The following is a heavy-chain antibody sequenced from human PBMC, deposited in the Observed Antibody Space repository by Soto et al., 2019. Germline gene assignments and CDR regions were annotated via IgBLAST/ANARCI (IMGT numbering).Heavy chain of an antibody. CDR1: GFTFSSYG. D-gene: IGHD3-9*01. J-gene: IGHJ6*02. Sequence: GGSLRLSCAASGFTFSSYGMHWVRQAPGKGLEWVAVISYDGSNKYYADSVKGRFTISRDNSKNTLYLQMNSLRAEDTAVYYCAKDYGYYDILTGFAHYGMDVWGQGTTVTISS. CDR2: ISYDGSNK. V-gene: IGHV3-30*18. CDR3: AKDYGYYDILTGFAHYGMDV.